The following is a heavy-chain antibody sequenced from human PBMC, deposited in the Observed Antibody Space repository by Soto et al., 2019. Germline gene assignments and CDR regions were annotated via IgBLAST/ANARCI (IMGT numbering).Heavy chain of an antibody. CDR2: ISYDGNNK. CDR3: AKDHLETTVTTPSY. V-gene: IGHV3-30*18. CDR1: GFTFSSYG. Sequence: GGSLRLSCAASGFTFSSYGMHWVRQAPGKGLEWVAVISYDGNNKYYADSVKGRFTISRDNFKNTLYLQMDSLRAEDTAMYYCAKDHLETTVTTPSYWGQGTLVTVSS. J-gene: IGHJ4*02. D-gene: IGHD4-17*01.